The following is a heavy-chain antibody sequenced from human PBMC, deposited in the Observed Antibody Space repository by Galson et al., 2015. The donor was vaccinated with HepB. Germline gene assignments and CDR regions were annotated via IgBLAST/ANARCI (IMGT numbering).Heavy chain of an antibody. V-gene: IGHV4-59*01. D-gene: IGHD2/OR15-2a*01. CDR1: GDSIDPYY. CDR3: ARSGFCNSTTCRWGWFDP. J-gene: IGHJ5*02. CDR2: IYYSGST. Sequence: LSLTCTVSGDSIDPYYWSWIRQPPGKGLEWIGYIYYSGSTSYNPSLKSRVSISVDTSNHHFSLKLNSMTAADTAVYYCARSGFCNSTTCRWGWFDPWGQGTLVTVSS.